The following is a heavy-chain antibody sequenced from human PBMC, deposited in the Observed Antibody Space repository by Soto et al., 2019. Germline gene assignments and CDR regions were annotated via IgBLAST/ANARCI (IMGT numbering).Heavy chain of an antibody. CDR2: ISAYNGNT. D-gene: IGHD2-2*01. J-gene: IGHJ6*03. CDR1: GYTFTSYG. CDR3: ARDRFCSSTSFHHYYYYYYYMDV. V-gene: IGHV1-18*01. Sequence: QVQLVQSGAEVKKPGASVKVSCKASGYTFTSYGISWVRQAPGQGLEWMGWISAYNGNTNYAQKLQGRVTMTTDTSTSTAYMELMSLRSDDTAVYYCARDRFCSSTSFHHYYYYYYYMDVWGKVTTVTVSS.